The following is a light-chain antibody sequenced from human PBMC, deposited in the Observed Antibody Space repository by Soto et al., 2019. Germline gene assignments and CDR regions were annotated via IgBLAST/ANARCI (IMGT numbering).Light chain of an antibody. J-gene: IGKJ1*01. CDR2: GTS. CDR3: QQYNNWPRT. V-gene: IGKV3-15*01. CDR1: QSVSSN. Sequence: EVVMTQSPATLPVSLGERATLSCRASQSVSSNVAWYQQKPGQAPRLLMYGTSTRATGIPVRFSGSGFETEFTLTVSSLQSEDFAVYYCQQYNNWPRTFGQGTKVDIK.